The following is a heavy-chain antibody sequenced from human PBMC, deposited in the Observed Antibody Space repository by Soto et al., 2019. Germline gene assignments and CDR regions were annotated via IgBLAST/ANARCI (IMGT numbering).Heavy chain of an antibody. CDR1: GGTFSSYA. J-gene: IGHJ4*02. CDR2: IIPIFGTA. V-gene: IGHV1-69*01. Sequence: QVQLVQSGAEVKKPGSSVKVSCKASGGTFSSYAISWVRQAPGQGLEWMGGIIPIFGTANYAQKFQGRVTITADESTSRAYRALSSLRSEDTAVYYCATEVPVTAMGTPCYIDYWGQGTLVTVSS. CDR3: ATEVPVTAMGTPCYIDY. D-gene: IGHD5-18*01.